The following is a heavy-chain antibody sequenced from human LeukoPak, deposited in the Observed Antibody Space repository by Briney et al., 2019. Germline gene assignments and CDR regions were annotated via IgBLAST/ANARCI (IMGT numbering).Heavy chain of an antibody. J-gene: IGHJ4*02. Sequence: ASVKVSCKASGYTFTSYYMHWVRQAPGQGLEWMGIINPSGGSTSYAQNFQGRVTMTRDMSTSTVYMELSSMKSEDTAVYYCGTEGSTAIHYDYWGQGTLVTVSS. CDR2: INPSGGST. V-gene: IGHV1-46*01. CDR3: GTEGSTAIHYDY. CDR1: GYTFTSYY. D-gene: IGHD2-21*02.